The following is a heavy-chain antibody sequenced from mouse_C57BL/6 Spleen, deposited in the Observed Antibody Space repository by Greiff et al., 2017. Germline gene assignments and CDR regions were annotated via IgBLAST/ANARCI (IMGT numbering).Heavy chain of an antibody. J-gene: IGHJ3*01. V-gene: IGHV1-64*01. D-gene: IGHD2-2*01. CDR3: ARSEVMVTTGGFAY. Sequence: VQLQQSGAELVKPGASVKLSCKASGYTFTSYWMHWVKQRPGQGLEWIGMIHPNSGSTNYNEKFKSKATLTVDKSSSTAYMQLSSLTSEDSAVYYCARSEVMVTTGGFAYWGQGTLVTVSA. CDR2: IHPNSGST. CDR1: GYTFTSYW.